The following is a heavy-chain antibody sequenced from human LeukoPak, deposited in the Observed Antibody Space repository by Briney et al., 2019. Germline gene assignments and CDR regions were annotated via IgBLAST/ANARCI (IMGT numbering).Heavy chain of an antibody. V-gene: IGHV1-2*02. J-gene: IGHJ4*02. D-gene: IGHD2/OR15-2a*01. CDR2: INPDSGGT. Sequence: ASVKVSCKASGYTFTDYYMHWVRQAPGQGLEWMGWINPDSGGTNYAQNFQGRVTVTRDMSISTAYMDLSRLRYDDTAVYYCARGFSYLDNWGQGTLVTVSS. CDR1: GYTFTDYY. CDR3: ARGFSYLDN.